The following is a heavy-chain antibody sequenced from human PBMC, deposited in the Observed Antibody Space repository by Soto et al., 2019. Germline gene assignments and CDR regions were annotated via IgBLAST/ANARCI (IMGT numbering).Heavy chain of an antibody. Sequence: QVPLVQSGAEVKKPGASVKVSCKASGYTFTGYYMHWVRQAPGQGLEWMGWINPNSGGTNYPRKFQGRVTLTRDTSINTAYMQLSSLRFDDTAVYYCARAKSYANLFDYWGQGTLVTVSS. D-gene: IGHD3-16*01. CDR3: ARAKSYANLFDY. CDR1: GYTFTGYY. V-gene: IGHV1-2*02. CDR2: INPNSGGT. J-gene: IGHJ4*02.